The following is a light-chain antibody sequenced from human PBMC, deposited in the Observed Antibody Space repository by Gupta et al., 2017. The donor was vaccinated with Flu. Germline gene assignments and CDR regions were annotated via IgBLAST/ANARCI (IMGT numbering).Light chain of an antibody. CDR2: DNN. V-gene: IGLV3-21*02. CDR1: DIGSKS. J-gene: IGLJ2*01. CDR3: QVWDRSSDHQV. Sequence: SSVLTQPHSVSVAPGQAARITCDGNDIGSKSVHWYQQKPGQAPLLVVYDNNDRPSGIPERFSGSNSGNTATLTISRVEAGAEADYYCQVWDRSSDHQVFGGGTKLTVL.